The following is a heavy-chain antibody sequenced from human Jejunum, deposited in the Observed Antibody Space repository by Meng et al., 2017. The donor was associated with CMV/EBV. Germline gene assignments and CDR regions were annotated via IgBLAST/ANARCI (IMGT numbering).Heavy chain of an antibody. CDR3: ARDSIASALDY. D-gene: IGHD6-13*01. V-gene: IGHV3-48*01. Sequence: CAASGFSFGFYSMNWVRQAPGKGLEWLAYIDSFSSTMYYIDSIKGRFTISRDNAKNSLYLQMNSLSAEDTAVYYCARDSIASALDYWGQGVLVTVSS. CDR1: GFSFGFYS. J-gene: IGHJ4*02. CDR2: IDSFSSTM.